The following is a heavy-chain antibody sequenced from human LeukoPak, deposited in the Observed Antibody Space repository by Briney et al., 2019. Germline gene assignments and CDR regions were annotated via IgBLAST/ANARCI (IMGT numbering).Heavy chain of an antibody. CDR2: ISAYNGNT. Sequence: ASVKVSCKASGYTFTSYGISWVRQAPGQGLEWMGWISAYNGNTNYAQELQGRVTMTTDTSTCTAYMELRSLRSDDTAVYYCARDFLTKPYYYGSGSYRSYYYYYGMDVWGQGTTVTVSS. D-gene: IGHD3-10*01. V-gene: IGHV1-18*01. CDR1: GYTFTSYG. CDR3: ARDFLTKPYYYGSGSYRSYYYYYGMDV. J-gene: IGHJ6*02.